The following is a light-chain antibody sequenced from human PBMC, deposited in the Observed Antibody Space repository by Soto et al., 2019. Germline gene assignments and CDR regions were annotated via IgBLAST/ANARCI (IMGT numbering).Light chain of an antibody. CDR3: QQSYSTPPS. CDR2: GAS. Sequence: DIPMTQSPSSLSASVGDRVTITCRASQSISSYLNWYQQKPGKAPKLLIYGASSLQSGVPSRFSGSGSGTDFTLTISSLQPENFATYYCQQSYSTPPSFGQGTKLEIK. CDR1: QSISSY. J-gene: IGKJ2*01. V-gene: IGKV1-39*01.